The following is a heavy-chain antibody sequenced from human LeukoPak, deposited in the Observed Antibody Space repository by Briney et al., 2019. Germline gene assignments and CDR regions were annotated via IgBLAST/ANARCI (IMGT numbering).Heavy chain of an antibody. J-gene: IGHJ4*02. Sequence: SETLSLTCAVYGGSFSGYYWSWIRQPPGKGLEWIGEINHSGSTNYNPSLKSRVTISVDTSKNQFSLKLSSVTAADTAVYYCARGSRTVATFLIDYWGQGTLVTVSS. D-gene: IGHD4-17*01. CDR3: ARGSRTVATFLIDY. CDR1: GGSFSGYY. CDR2: INHSGST. V-gene: IGHV4-34*01.